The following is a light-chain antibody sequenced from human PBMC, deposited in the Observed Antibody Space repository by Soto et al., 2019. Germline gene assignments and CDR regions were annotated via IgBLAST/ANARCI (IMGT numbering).Light chain of an antibody. CDR1: QSVSSSY. Sequence: EIVLTQSPGTLSLSPGERATLSCRASQSVSSSYLAWYQQKPSQAPRLLIYGASSRATGIPDRFSGSGSGTDFTLTISRLEPEDFAVFYCQQYGSSPITFGQGTRLEMK. V-gene: IGKV3-20*01. J-gene: IGKJ5*01. CDR3: QQYGSSPIT. CDR2: GAS.